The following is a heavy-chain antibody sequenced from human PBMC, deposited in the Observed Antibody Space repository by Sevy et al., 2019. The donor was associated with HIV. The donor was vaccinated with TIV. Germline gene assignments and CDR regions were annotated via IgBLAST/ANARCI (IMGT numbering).Heavy chain of an antibody. D-gene: IGHD3-22*01. Sequence: GSLRLSCAASGFTFSSYSMNWVRQAPGKGLEWVSYNSSSSSTIYYADSVKGRFTISRDNAKNSLYLQMNSLRDEDTAVYYCARGGYYDSSGYYDFDYWGQGTLVTVSS. CDR1: GFTFSSYS. J-gene: IGHJ4*02. V-gene: IGHV3-48*02. CDR3: ARGGYYDSSGYYDFDY. CDR2: NSSSSSTI.